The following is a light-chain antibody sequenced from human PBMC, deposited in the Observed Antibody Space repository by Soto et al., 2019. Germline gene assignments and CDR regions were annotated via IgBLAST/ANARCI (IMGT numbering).Light chain of an antibody. CDR1: SGHSDYA. CDR2: LKSDGSH. Sequence: QPVLTQSPSASASLGASVRLTCTLSSGHSDYAIAWHQQQPQKAPRFLMKLKSDGSHNKGDGIPDRFSGSSSGAERYLTISRLQSEDEADYYCQTWGPGGVFGGGTQLTVL. V-gene: IGLV4-69*01. J-gene: IGLJ2*01. CDR3: QTWGPGGV.